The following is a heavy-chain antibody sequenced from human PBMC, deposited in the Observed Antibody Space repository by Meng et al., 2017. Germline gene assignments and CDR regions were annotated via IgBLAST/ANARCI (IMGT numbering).Heavy chain of an antibody. CDR3: ARVGYYYDSSGPLDI. CDR1: GGTFSSYA. J-gene: IGHJ3*02. D-gene: IGHD3-22*01. Sequence: SVKVSCKASGGTFSSYAISWVRQAPGQGFEWMGGIIPIFGTANYAQKFQGRVTITTDESTSTAYMELSSLRSEDTAVYYCARVGYYYDSSGPLDIWGQGTMVTVSS. CDR2: IIPIFGTA. V-gene: IGHV1-69*05.